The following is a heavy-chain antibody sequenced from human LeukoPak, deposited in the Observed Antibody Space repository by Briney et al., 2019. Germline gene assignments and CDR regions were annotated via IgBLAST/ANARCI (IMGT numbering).Heavy chain of an antibody. Sequence: ASVKVSCKVSGYTFTDYYMHWVQQAPGKGLEWMGLVDPEDGETIYAEKFQGRVTITADTSTDTAYMELSSLRSEDTAVYYRATTYYYDSSGFIWGQGTLVTVSS. V-gene: IGHV1-69-2*01. D-gene: IGHD3-22*01. J-gene: IGHJ4*02. CDR2: VDPEDGET. CDR3: ATTYYYDSSGFI. CDR1: GYTFTDYY.